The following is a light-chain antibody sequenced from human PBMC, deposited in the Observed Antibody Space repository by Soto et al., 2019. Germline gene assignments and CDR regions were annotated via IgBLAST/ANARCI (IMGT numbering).Light chain of an antibody. J-gene: IGKJ1*01. CDR3: QQYGSSPWT. V-gene: IGKV3-20*01. CDR1: QSVSSNY. CDR2: GAS. Sequence: EIVLTQSPGTLSLSPGERATLSCRASQSVSSNYLTWHQQKPGRAPRLLIYGASSRATGIPDRFSGSGSGTDFTLTISRLEPEDFAVYYCQQYGSSPWTFGQGTKVDIK.